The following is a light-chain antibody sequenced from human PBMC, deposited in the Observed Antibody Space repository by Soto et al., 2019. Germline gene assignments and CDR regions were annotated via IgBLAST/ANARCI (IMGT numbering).Light chain of an antibody. V-gene: IGLV2-14*01. CDR3: SSYTATNTPDV. J-gene: IGLJ1*01. Sequence: QSALTQPASVSGSPGQSITMSCSGTSSDIGAYNFVSWYQHHPGRAPQLIIYEVTLRPSGVSNRFSGSKSGNSASLTISGLQAEDEADYYCSSYTATNTPDVFGSGTKLTVL. CDR2: EVT. CDR1: SSDIGAYNF.